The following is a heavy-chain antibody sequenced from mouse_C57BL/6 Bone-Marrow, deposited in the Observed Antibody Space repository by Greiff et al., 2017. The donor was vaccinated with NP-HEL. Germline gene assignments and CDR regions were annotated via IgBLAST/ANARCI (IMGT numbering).Heavy chain of an antibody. D-gene: IGHD2-3*01. V-gene: IGHV1-72*01. Sequence: VQLQQSGAELVKPGASVKLSCKASGYTFTSYWMHWVKQRPGRGLEWIGRIDPTSGGTKYNEKFKSKATLTVDKPSSTAYMQLSSLTSEDSAVDYCARYDGYCPFAYWGQGTLVTVSA. CDR2: IDPTSGGT. CDR1: GYTFTSYW. J-gene: IGHJ3*01. CDR3: ARYDGYCPFAY.